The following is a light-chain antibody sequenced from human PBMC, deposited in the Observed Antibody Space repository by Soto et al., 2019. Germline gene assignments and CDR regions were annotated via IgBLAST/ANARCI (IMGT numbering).Light chain of an antibody. V-gene: IGLV2-8*01. J-gene: IGLJ2*01. Sequence: QSALTQPPSASGSPGQSVTISCTGSSSDVGGYNYVSWYQQHPGKAPKLMIYEVSKRPSGVPDRLSGSKSGNTASLTVSGLQAEDEADYYCSSYGRRNTVVFGGGTKVTVL. CDR3: SSYGRRNTVV. CDR2: EVS. CDR1: SSDVGGYNY.